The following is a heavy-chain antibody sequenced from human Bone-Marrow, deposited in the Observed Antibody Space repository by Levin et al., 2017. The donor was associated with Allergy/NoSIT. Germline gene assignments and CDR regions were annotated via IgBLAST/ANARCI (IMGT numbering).Heavy chain of an antibody. Sequence: GASVKVSCAASGFSFSSYGMHWVRQAPGKGLEWVGLISYDGDFTFYGDSVKGRFTISRDNSNNTLFLQMDSLSAEDTAIYYCAKSPTLTGYYEWFDPWGQGTLVTVSS. CDR2: ISYDGDFT. CDR3: AKSPTLTGYYEWFDP. D-gene: IGHD3-9*01. V-gene: IGHV3-30*18. J-gene: IGHJ5*02. CDR1: GFSFSSYG.